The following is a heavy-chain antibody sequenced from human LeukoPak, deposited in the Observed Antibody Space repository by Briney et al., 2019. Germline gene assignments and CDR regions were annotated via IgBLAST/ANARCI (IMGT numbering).Heavy chain of an antibody. CDR2: ISGSGGST. J-gene: IGHJ4*02. CDR1: GFTFSSYA. D-gene: IGHD3-22*01. V-gene: IGHV3-23*01. Sequence: GGSLRLSCAAPGFTFSSYAMSWVRQAPGKGLEWVSAISGSGGSTYYADSVKGRFTISRDNSKNTLYLQMNSLRAEDTAVYYCAKDLTNYYDSSGYYNYWGQGTLVTVSS. CDR3: AKDLTNYYDSSGYYNY.